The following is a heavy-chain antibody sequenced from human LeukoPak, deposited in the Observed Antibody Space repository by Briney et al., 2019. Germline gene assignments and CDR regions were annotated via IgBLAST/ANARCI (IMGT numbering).Heavy chain of an antibody. CDR2: INPNSGGT. J-gene: IGHJ4*02. D-gene: IGHD5-18*01. CDR3: ARAGGYSYKDY. Sequence: ASVKVSCKASGYTFTGYYMHWVGQAPGQRLEWMGWINPNSGGTNYAQKFQGRVTMTRDTSISTAYMELSRLRSDDTAVYHCARAGGYSYKDYWGQGTLLTVSS. CDR1: GYTFTGYY. V-gene: IGHV1-2*02.